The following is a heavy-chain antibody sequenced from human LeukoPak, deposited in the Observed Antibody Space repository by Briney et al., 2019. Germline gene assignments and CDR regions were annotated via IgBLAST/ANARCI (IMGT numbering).Heavy chain of an antibody. Sequence: SETLSLTCTVSGGSVSSGSFYWSWIRQPPGKGLEYIGYVHTSGTDYNPSLRSRVTISVDTSKNQFSLKLSSVTAADTAVYHCARTYCRGGSCHFDNWGQGTLVTVSS. V-gene: IGHV4-61*01. J-gene: IGHJ4*02. CDR1: GGSVSSGSFY. CDR3: ARTYCRGGSCHFDN. D-gene: IGHD2-15*01. CDR2: VHTSGT.